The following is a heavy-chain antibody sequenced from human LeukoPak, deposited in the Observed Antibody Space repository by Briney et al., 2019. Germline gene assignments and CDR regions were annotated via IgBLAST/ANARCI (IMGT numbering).Heavy chain of an antibody. Sequence: ASVNVSCKTSGYTFTYYAIHWVRQAPGQRLEWMGWINVGNGNTRYSQNFQDRVTITRDTSASTAYMELSSLRFEDTAVYYCAKLGDRQVLGNWGQGTLVTVSS. D-gene: IGHD6-6*01. CDR3: AKLGDRQVLGN. CDR2: INVGNGNT. J-gene: IGHJ4*02. V-gene: IGHV1-3*01. CDR1: GYTFTYYA.